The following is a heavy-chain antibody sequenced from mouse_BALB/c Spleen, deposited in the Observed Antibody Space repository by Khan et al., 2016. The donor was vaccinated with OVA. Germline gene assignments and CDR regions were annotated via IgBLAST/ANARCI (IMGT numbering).Heavy chain of an antibody. Sequence: VELVESGGDLVKPGGSLKLSCAASGFTFSTYGMSWVRQTPDKRLEWVATVSTGGGYTSYPDSVKGRFTISRDTSKNTLYLQMNGLKSEDTAKFYRKRRAYYYDSGGFDYWGQGTLVTVSA. J-gene: IGHJ3*01. D-gene: IGHD1-1*01. V-gene: IGHV5-6*01. CDR1: GFTFSTYG. CDR2: VSTGGGYT. CDR3: KRRAYYYDSGGFDY.